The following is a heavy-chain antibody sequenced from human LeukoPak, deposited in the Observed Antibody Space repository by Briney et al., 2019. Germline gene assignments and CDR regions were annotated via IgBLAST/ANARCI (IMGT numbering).Heavy chain of an antibody. CDR3: ARESSGNYYNPLGYMDV. CDR2: IFTSGIT. V-gene: IGHV4-4*07. Sequence: SETLSLTCTVSGGSVSIYYWNWIRQPAGKGLEWIGRIFTSGITNYDPSLKSRVTMSVDTSKNQFSLNLSSVTAADTAVYYCARESSGNYYNPLGYMDVWGKGTTVTVSS. D-gene: IGHD3-10*01. CDR1: GGSVSIYY. J-gene: IGHJ6*03.